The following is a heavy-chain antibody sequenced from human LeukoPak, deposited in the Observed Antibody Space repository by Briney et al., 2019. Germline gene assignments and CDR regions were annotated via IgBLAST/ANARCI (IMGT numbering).Heavy chain of an antibody. Sequence: GGSLRLSCAASGFTFSSCWMHWVRQAPGKGLVWVSRINSDGSSTSYADSVKGRFTISRDNAKNTLYLQMNSLRAEDTAVYYCTTRSPARYCSDGACYSSADYWGQGTLVTVSS. J-gene: IGHJ4*02. CDR1: GFTFSSCW. V-gene: IGHV3-74*01. CDR3: TTRSPARYCSDGACYSSADY. D-gene: IGHD2-15*01. CDR2: INSDGSST.